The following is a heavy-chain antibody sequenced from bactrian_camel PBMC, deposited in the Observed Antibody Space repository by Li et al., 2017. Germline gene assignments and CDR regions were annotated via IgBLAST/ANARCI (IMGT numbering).Heavy chain of an antibody. CDR3: ATLALRPCPLLIHLPLYKY. D-gene: IGHD2*01. CDR2: IDSDGRT. CDR1: GYTGSSIC. J-gene: IGHJ4*01. Sequence: HVQLVESGGGSVQPGGSLRLSCAASGYTGSSICMAWLRQAPGKEREFVSAIDSDGRTYYADAVKGRFTISQDNTNAEYTVYLDMNSLTPGDTAMYYCATLALRPCPLLIHLPLYKYWGQGTQVTVS. V-gene: IGHV3S53*01.